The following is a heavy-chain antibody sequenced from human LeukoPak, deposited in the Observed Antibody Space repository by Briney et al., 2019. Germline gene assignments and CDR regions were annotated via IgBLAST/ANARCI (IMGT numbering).Heavy chain of an antibody. CDR3: VRDAQRGFDYSNSLRY. CDR1: GFIYSHYG. J-gene: IGHJ4*01. Sequence: GGSLTLSCAASGFIYSHYGMHWVRQAPGKGLEWVAVIWSDGTNSFYGGSVRGRFTISRDNSQNTLFLQMDSLRVEDTAVYYCVRDAQRGFDYSNSLRYWGHGTLVTVSS. D-gene: IGHD4-11*01. CDR2: IWSDGTNS. V-gene: IGHV3-33*08.